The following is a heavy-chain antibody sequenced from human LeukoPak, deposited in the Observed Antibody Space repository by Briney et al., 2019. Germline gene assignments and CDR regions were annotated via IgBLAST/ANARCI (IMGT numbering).Heavy chain of an antibody. Sequence: GGSLRLSCAASGFSFTIYWMSWVRQAPGKGLEWGAVISYDGSNKYYADSVKGRFTISRDNSKNTLYLQMNSLRAEDTAVYYCAKGINRRVAATPGDYWGQGTLVTVSS. V-gene: IGHV3-30*18. CDR3: AKGINRRVAATPGDY. CDR1: GFSFTIYW. J-gene: IGHJ4*02. CDR2: ISYDGSNK. D-gene: IGHD2-15*01.